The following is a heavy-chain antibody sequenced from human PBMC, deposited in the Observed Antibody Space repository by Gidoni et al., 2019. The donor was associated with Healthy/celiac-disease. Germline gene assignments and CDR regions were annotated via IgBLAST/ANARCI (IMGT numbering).Heavy chain of an antibody. D-gene: IGHD2-8*01. CDR1: GFTFSSYW. CDR3: AREQEQRPIVPSREDAFDI. V-gene: IGHV3-7*01. CDR2: IKQDGSEK. Sequence: EVQLVESGGGLVQPGGSLRLSCAASGFTFSSYWMSWVRQAPGKGLEWVANIKQDGSEKYYVDSVKGRFTISRDNAKNSLYLQMNSLRAEDTAVYYCAREQEQRPIVPSREDAFDIWGQGTMVTVSS. J-gene: IGHJ3*02.